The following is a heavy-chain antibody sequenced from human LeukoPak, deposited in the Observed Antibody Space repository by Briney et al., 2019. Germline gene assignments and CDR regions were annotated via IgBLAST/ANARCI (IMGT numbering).Heavy chain of an antibody. D-gene: IGHD5-18*01. CDR3: AREVWMGGYSTNASGGIDGMDV. Sequence: VASVKVSCKASGYTFTSYYMHWVRQAPGQGLEWMGIINPSGGSTSYAQKFRGRVTMTRDTSTSTVYMELSSLRSEDTAVYYCAREVWMGGYSTNASGGIDGMDVWGQGTTVTVSS. J-gene: IGHJ6*02. CDR1: GYTFTSYY. V-gene: IGHV1-46*01. CDR2: INPSGGST.